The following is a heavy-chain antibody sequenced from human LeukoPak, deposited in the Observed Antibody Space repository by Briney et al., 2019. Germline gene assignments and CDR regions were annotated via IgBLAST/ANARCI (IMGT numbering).Heavy chain of an antibody. Sequence: ASVKVSCKASGYTFTGYYMHWVRQVPGQGLEWMGWINPNSGGTNYAQNFQGWVTMTRDTSISTAYMELSRLRSDDTAVYYCARGAPYYYGSGTPVSHFDYWGQGTLVTVSS. CDR3: ARGAPYYYGSGTPVSHFDY. CDR1: GYTFTGYY. V-gene: IGHV1-2*04. CDR2: INPNSGGT. D-gene: IGHD3-10*01. J-gene: IGHJ4*02.